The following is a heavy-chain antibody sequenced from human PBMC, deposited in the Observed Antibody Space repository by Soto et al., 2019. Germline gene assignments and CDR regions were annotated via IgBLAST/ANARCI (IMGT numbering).Heavy chain of an antibody. Sequence: PGGSLRLSCAASGFTFSSYSMNWVRQAPGKGLEWVSYISSRSSTIYYADSVKGRSTISRDNAKNSLYLQMNSLRAEDSAVYYCARAPIAAAGDFDYWGQGTLVTVSS. CDR1: GFTFSSYS. CDR2: ISSRSSTI. V-gene: IGHV3-48*01. J-gene: IGHJ4*02. D-gene: IGHD6-13*01. CDR3: ARAPIAAAGDFDY.